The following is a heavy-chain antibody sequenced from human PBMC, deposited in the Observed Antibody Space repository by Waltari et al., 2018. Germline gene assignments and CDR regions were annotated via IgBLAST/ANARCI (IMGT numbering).Heavy chain of an antibody. CDR2: IYTSGRT. CDR1: GGSISSYY. CDR3: ARGSSWYEGRVDY. V-gene: IGHV4-4*09. D-gene: IGHD6-13*01. J-gene: IGHJ4*02. Sequence: QVQLQESGPGLVKPSETLSLTCTVSGGSISSYYWSWIRQPPGKGLEWIGYIYTSGRTNYNPSLKDRVTISVETSKNQFSLKLSSVTAADTAVYYCARGSSWYEGRVDYWGQGTLVTVSS.